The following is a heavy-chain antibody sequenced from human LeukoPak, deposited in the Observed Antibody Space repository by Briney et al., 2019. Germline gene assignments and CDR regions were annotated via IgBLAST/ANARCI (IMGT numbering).Heavy chain of an antibody. V-gene: IGHV4-59*08. D-gene: IGHD1-14*01. CDR2: IYYSGST. CDR3: ARQSATGAFDI. Sequence: SETLSLTCTVSGGSISTYYWSWIRQPPGKGLEWIGNIYYSGSTNYNPSLKSRVTISVDTSKNQFSLKLGSVTAADTAVYYCARQSATGAFDIWGQGTMVTVSS. J-gene: IGHJ3*02. CDR1: GGSISTYY.